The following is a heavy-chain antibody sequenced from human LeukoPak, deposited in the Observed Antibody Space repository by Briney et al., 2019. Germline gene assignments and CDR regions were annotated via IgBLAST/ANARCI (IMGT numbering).Heavy chain of an antibody. V-gene: IGHV3-7*01. CDR1: GYSLSELS. Sequence: GASVKVSCTVSGYSLSELSMSWVRQAPGKGLEWVANIKQDGSEKYYVDSVKGRFTISRDNAKNSLYLQMNSLRAEDTAVYYCARGDRWLQEAFDYWGQGTLVAVSS. CDR2: IKQDGSEK. D-gene: IGHD5-24*01. J-gene: IGHJ4*02. CDR3: ARGDRWLQEAFDY.